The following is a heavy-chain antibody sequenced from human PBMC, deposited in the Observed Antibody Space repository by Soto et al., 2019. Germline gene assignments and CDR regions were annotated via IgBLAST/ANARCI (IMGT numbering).Heavy chain of an antibody. Sequence: QVQLVQSGSEVKKPGSSVRVSCKASGGSVSNSAISWLRQAPGQGLEWMGGIIPIFGPAIYARKFQGRFTISADESTGTAYMELNNVRSDDKAVYYCGRSSSLTKFEYCGQGTLVTVSS. CDR1: GGSVSNSA. V-gene: IGHV1-69*01. D-gene: IGHD6-6*01. CDR3: GRSSSLTKFEY. J-gene: IGHJ4*02. CDR2: IIPIFGPA.